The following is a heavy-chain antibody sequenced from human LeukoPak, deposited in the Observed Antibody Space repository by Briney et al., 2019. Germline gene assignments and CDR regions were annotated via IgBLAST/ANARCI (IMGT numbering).Heavy chain of an antibody. CDR2: IIPILGIA. Sequence: SVKVSCKASGGTFSSYAISWVRQAPGQGLEWMGRIIPILGIANYAQKSQGRVTITADKSTSTAYMELSSLRSEDTAVYYCARGPLVVPADPYYYGMDVWGQGTTVTVSS. D-gene: IGHD2-2*01. CDR3: ARGPLVVPADPYYYGMDV. CDR1: GGTFSSYA. V-gene: IGHV1-69*04. J-gene: IGHJ6*02.